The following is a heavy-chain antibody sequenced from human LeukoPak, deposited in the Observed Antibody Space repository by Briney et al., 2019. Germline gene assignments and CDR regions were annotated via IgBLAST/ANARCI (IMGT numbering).Heavy chain of an antibody. Sequence: SETLSLTCAVYGGSFSGYYWSWVRQPPGKGLEWVWEINHSGGTNFNPSLTSRVTISVDTSKNQFSLKLSSVTAADSAVYYCARSQLIARYWSGGSCYHQAPVDYWGQGTLVTVSS. CDR2: INHSGGT. CDR3: ARSQLIARYWSGGSCYHQAPVDY. CDR1: GGSFSGYY. J-gene: IGHJ4*02. V-gene: IGHV4-34*01. D-gene: IGHD2-15*01.